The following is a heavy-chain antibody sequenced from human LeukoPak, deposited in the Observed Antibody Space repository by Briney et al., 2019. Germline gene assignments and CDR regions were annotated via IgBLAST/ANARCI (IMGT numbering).Heavy chain of an antibody. CDR2: ISASGST. Sequence: PSETLSLTCTVSGGSISSSSYYWTWIRQPAGKGLEWIGRISASGSTNYNPSLNSRVTMSVDTSKNQFSLKLTSVTAADTAVYYCAREGRGSHSGYWGQGTLVTVSS. J-gene: IGHJ4*02. D-gene: IGHD3-16*01. CDR3: AREGRGSHSGY. V-gene: IGHV4-61*02. CDR1: GGSISSSSYY.